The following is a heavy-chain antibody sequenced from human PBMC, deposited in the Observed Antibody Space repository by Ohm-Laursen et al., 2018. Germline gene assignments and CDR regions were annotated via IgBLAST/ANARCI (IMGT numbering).Heavy chain of an antibody. V-gene: IGHV1-69*13. D-gene: IGHD2-15*01. CDR1: AGVFSREA. CDR3: ARGSHRERVVVVAATPSPYFFYVMDV. J-gene: IGHJ6*02. CDR2: IIPLFGST. Sequence: SVTASCKPSAGVFSREAISWARQPPGQGLEWMGVIIPLFGSTHYAQKFQGRVTITADESTSTVYMELSSLRSEDMAIYYCARGSHRERVVVVAATPSPYFFYVMDVWGQGTTVTVSS.